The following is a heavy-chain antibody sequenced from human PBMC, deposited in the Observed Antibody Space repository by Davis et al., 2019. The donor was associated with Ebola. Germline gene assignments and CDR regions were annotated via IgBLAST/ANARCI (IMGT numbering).Heavy chain of an antibody. CDR3: ARPHGIFGNEYYFDY. J-gene: IGHJ4*02. D-gene: IGHD3-3*01. V-gene: IGHV5-51*01. Sequence: WESPKLSCRGSGYSFTSYWIGWVRQMPGKGLEWMGIIYPGDSDTRYSPSFQGQVTISADKSISTAYLQWSSLKASDTAMYYCARPHGIFGNEYYFDYWGQGTLVTVSS. CDR1: GYSFTSYW. CDR2: IYPGDSDT.